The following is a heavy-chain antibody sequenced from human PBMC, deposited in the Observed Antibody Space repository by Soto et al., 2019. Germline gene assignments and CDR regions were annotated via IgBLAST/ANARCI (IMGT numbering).Heavy chain of an antibody. J-gene: IGHJ6*04. CDR1: GFTFSSYG. V-gene: IGHV3-30*18. D-gene: IGHD3-22*01. Sequence: PGGSLRLSCAASGFTFSSYGMHWVRQAPGKGLEWVAVISYDGSNKYYADSVKGRFTISRDNSKNTLYLQMNSLRAEDTAVYYCAKDTDSSGYYDASNSYYGIDVSGEGTTVTVYS. CDR2: ISYDGSNK. CDR3: AKDTDSSGYYDASNSYYGIDV.